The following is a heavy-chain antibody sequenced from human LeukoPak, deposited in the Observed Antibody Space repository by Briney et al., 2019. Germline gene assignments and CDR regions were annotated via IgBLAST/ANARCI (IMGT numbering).Heavy chain of an antibody. CDR1: GLTFSDHG. CDR3: ARGYYYDSSGSDHFDY. V-gene: IGHV3-33*01. J-gene: IGHJ4*02. Sequence: GGSLRLSCAASGLTFSDHGMHWVRQAPGKGLEGVAVIWYDGSKKYYADSVKGRFTISRDNSKNTLYLQINSLRADDTAVYYCARGYYYDSSGSDHFDYWGQGTLVTVSS. CDR2: IWYDGSKK. D-gene: IGHD3-22*01.